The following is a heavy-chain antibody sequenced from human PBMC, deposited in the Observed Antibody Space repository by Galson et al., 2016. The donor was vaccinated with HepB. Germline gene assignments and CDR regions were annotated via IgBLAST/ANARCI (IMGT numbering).Heavy chain of an antibody. CDR2: IGYDGTNP. CDR1: GFPFSHFG. V-gene: IGHV3-30*19. Sequence: SLRLSCAASGFPFSHFGMHWVRQAPGKGLEWLALIGYDGTNPYYADSVKGRFTISRDNTKNTLYLQMDSLTRDDTAVYYCAKWDRGTRRYFLDSWGQGTLVTVSS. CDR3: AKWDRGTRRYFLDS. J-gene: IGHJ4*02. D-gene: IGHD3-9*01.